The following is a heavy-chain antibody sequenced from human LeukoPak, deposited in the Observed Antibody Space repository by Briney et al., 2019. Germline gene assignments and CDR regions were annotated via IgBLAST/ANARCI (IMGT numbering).Heavy chain of an antibody. CDR1: GGSFSGYY. CDR2: INHSGST. Sequence: SETLSLTCAVYGGSFSGYYWSWIRQPPGKGLEWIGEINHSGSTNYNPSLKSRVTISVDTSKNQFSLKLSSVTAADTAVYYCARVRRGGQGLGYWGQGTLVTVSS. V-gene: IGHV4-34*01. J-gene: IGHJ4*02. D-gene: IGHD4-23*01. CDR3: ARVRRGGQGLGY.